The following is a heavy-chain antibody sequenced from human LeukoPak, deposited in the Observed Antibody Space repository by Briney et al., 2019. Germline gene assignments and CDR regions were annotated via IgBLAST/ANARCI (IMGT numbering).Heavy chain of an antibody. Sequence: SETLSLTCAVYGGSFSGYYWSWIRQPPGKGLEWIGEINHSGSTNYNPSLKSRVTISVDTSKNQFSLKLSSVTAADTAVYYCASAQTGGFDYWGQGTLVTVSS. V-gene: IGHV4-34*01. CDR2: INHSGST. D-gene: IGHD1-14*01. CDR1: GGSFSGYY. J-gene: IGHJ4*02. CDR3: ASAQTGGFDY.